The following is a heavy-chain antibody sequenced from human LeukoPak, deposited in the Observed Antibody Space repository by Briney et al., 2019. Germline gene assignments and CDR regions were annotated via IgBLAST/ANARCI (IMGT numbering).Heavy chain of an antibody. CDR3: AKSPGSRSYPHYFDY. Sequence: GGSLRLSCAASGFTFSSYSMNWVRQAPGKGLEWVSYISNSSSPIYYADSMKGRFTISRDNAKNSLYLQMNSLRAEDTAVYYCAKSPGSRSYPHYFDYWGQGTLVTVSS. CDR2: ISNSSSPI. V-gene: IGHV3-48*01. J-gene: IGHJ4*02. CDR1: GFTFSSYS. D-gene: IGHD3-10*01.